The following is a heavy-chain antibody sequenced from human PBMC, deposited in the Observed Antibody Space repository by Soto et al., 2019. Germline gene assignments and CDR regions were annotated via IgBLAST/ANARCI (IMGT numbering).Heavy chain of an antibody. CDR2: IKSKTDGGTT. J-gene: IGHJ4*02. Sequence: PLGSLRLSCAASGFTFSNAWMSWVRQAPGKGLEWVGRIKSKTDGGTTDYAAPVKGRFTISRDDSKNTLYLQMNSLKTEDTAVYYCTTDRYSMVRGVIRYWGQGTLVTVSS. CDR3: TTDRYSMVRGVIRY. V-gene: IGHV3-15*01. D-gene: IGHD3-10*01. CDR1: GFTFSNAW.